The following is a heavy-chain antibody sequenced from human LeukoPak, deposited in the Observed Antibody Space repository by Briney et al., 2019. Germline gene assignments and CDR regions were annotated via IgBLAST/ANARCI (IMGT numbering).Heavy chain of an antibody. D-gene: IGHD6-19*01. CDR3: ARHDRIMRQWLVRRPVYYFDY. Sequence: ASVKVSCKASGYTFTGYYMHWVRQAPGQGLEWMGWINPNSGGTNYAQKFQGRVTMTRDTSKNQFSLKLSSVTAADTAVYYCARHDRIMRQWLVRRPVYYFDYWGQGTLVTVSS. J-gene: IGHJ4*02. CDR2: INPNSGGT. V-gene: IGHV1-2*02. CDR1: GYTFTGYY.